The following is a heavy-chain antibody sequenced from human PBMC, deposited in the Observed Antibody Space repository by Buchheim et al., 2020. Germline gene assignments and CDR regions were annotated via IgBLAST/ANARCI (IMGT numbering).Heavy chain of an antibody. V-gene: IGHV3-30*04. J-gene: IGHJ4*02. CDR1: GFAFSNYA. D-gene: IGHD4-17*01. CDR2: ISYDGSNK. Sequence: QVQLVESGGGVVQPGRSLRLSCAASGFAFSNYAIHWVRQAPGKGLEWVAVISYDGSNKYYTDSVKGRFTISRDNSKNTLYLQMSSLRAEDTAVYYCASPAGYAYGDSSLDYWGQGTL. CDR3: ASPAGYAYGDSSLDY.